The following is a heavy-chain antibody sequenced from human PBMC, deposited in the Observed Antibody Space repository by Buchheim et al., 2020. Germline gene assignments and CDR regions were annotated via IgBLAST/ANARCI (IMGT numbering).Heavy chain of an antibody. CDR1: AGSISSDDYY. CDR3: ARDMTTVMSGGFWDYMDV. V-gene: IGHV4-31*03. CDR2: IYYSGTT. Sequence: QVQLQESGPGLVKPSQPLSLTCTVSAGSISSDDYYWSWIRLHPGKGLEWVGYIYYSGTTYYNPSLKSRINMSVDTSKHQFSLRLSSVTAADTAVYYCARDMTTVMSGGFWDYMDVWGKGTT. J-gene: IGHJ6*03. D-gene: IGHD4-17*01.